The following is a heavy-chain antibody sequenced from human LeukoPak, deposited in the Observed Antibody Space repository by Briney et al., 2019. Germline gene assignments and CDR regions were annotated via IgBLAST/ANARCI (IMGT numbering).Heavy chain of an antibody. CDR2: VSGTGRGT. D-gene: IGHD5-18*01. V-gene: IGHV3-23*01. CDR3: AKDSMGYNYSPDY. CDR1: TFTFSTYA. Sequence: GGSLRLSCAASTFTFSTYALSWVRQAPGKGLEWVSGVSGTGRGTNYADSVKGRFTISRDNSKNTVYLRMNSLRAEDTAVYYCAKDSMGYNYSPDYWGQGTLVTVSS. J-gene: IGHJ4*02.